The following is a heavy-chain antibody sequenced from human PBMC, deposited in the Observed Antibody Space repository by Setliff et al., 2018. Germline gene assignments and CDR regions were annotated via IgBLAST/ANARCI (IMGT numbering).Heavy chain of an antibody. D-gene: IGHD5-18*01. CDR2: VYYTGNT. CDR1: GGSIMNYF. J-gene: IGHJ6*02. Sequence: SETLSLTCTVSGGSIMNYFWSWIRQPPGKGLEWIGYVYYTGNTNYNPSLKSRLTISVDPSKNQVSLKLKSATTADTAVYYCAKDRTAYNYGMDVWGQGTTVTVS. V-gene: IGHV4-59*01. CDR3: AKDRTAYNYGMDV.